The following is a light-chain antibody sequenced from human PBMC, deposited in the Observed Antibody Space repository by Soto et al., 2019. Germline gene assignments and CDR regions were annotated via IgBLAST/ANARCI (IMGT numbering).Light chain of an antibody. J-gene: IGKJ5*01. CDR1: QSFRGL. V-gene: IGKV3-15*01. CDR2: GAS. Sequence: EVVLTQSPVTLSLSPGERATLSCRASQSFRGLLAWYQQKPGQAPRLLIYGASTRASGIPARFSGSGSETDFTLTISSLQSEDSAVYYCQQYHNWPPITFGQGTRLEIK. CDR3: QQYHNWPPIT.